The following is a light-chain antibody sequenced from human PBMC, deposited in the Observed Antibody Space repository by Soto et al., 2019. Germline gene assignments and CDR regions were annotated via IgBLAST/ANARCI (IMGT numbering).Light chain of an antibody. CDR2: SDN. CDR1: NSNIGDNS. CDR3: AAWDDSLNGLL. Sequence: QSVLTQPTSASGTPGQVFTISCSGSNSNIGDNSVNWYQQLPGTAPKLLIYSDNRRPSGVPDRFSGSKSGTSASLAISGLQSEDEAEYYCAAWDDSLNGLLFGGGTKLTVL. J-gene: IGLJ3*02. V-gene: IGLV1-44*01.